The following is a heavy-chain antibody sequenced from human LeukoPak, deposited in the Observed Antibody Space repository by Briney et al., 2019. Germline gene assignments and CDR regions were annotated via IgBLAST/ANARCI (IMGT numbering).Heavy chain of an antibody. Sequence: SETLSLTCTVSGGSISSYYWGWIRQPPGKGLEWIGYIYHSGSTYYNPSLKSRVTISVDRSKNQFSLKLSSVTAADTAVYYCARGSTGNWYFDLWGRGTLVTVSS. CDR1: GGSISSYY. CDR2: IYHSGST. D-gene: IGHD5/OR15-5a*01. CDR3: ARGSTGNWYFDL. J-gene: IGHJ2*01. V-gene: IGHV4-59*12.